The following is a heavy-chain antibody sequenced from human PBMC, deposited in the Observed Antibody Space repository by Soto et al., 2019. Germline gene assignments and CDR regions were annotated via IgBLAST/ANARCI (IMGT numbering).Heavy chain of an antibody. CDR2: ISSSSSTI. Sequence: GGSLRLSCAASGFTFSDFYMNWMRQAPGKGLEWVSYISSSSSTIHYADSVKGRFTISRDNAKNSLYLQMNSLRVEDTAVYYCARSSRSWIGLFDYWGQGTLVTVSS. J-gene: IGHJ4*02. CDR1: GFTFSDFY. V-gene: IGHV3-11*01. CDR3: ARSSRSWIGLFDY. D-gene: IGHD6-6*01.